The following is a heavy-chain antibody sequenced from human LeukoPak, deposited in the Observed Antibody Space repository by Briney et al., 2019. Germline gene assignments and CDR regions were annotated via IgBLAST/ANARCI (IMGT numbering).Heavy chain of an antibody. D-gene: IGHD6-13*01. J-gene: IGHJ6*03. CDR1: GGSISGYY. V-gene: IGHV4-38-2*02. Sequence: PSETLSLTCSVSGGSISGYYWGWIRQPPGKGLEWVGSIYHSGSTYYNPSLKSRVTISVDTSKNQLSLKLTSVTAADTAVYYCARGSSSLNYYYYMDVWGKGTTVTVSS. CDR3: ARGSSSLNYYYYMDV. CDR2: IYHSGST.